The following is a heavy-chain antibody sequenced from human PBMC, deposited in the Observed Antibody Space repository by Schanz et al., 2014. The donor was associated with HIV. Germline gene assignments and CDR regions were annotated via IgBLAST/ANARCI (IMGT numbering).Heavy chain of an antibody. CDR3: TGGLYYDSSPFDP. V-gene: IGHV3-30*09. Sequence: QVQLVESGGGVVQPGRSLRLSCAASEFIFSSYAMHWVRQAPGRGREGGAATSYDGSNKYYAESVRGRFAISRDNSKNTLFLQMNSLRAEDTAIYYCTGGLYYDSSPFDPWGQGTLVTVSS. D-gene: IGHD3-22*01. CDR2: TSYDGSNK. J-gene: IGHJ5*02. CDR1: EFIFSSYA.